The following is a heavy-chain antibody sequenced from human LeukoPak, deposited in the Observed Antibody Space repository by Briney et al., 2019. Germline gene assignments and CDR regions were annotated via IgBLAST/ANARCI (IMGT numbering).Heavy chain of an antibody. V-gene: IGHV1-2*02. J-gene: IGHJ4*02. Sequence: GASVKVSCKASGYNFAGFYIHLVRQAPGKGPEVMGRINPTSGGTNYTQKFQGRVTMTGDPSISTAYMELTSLTSDDTAVYFCARGYCSTLSCYWGYWGQGTLVTVSS. CDR1: GYNFAGFY. D-gene: IGHD2-2*01. CDR2: INPTSGGT. CDR3: ARGYCSTLSCYWGY.